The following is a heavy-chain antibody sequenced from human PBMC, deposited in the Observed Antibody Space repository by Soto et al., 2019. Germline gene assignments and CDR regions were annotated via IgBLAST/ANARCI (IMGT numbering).Heavy chain of an antibody. V-gene: IGHV3-72*01. J-gene: IGHJ4*02. CDR3: ARDTGGSYDY. CDR1: GFIFSDYY. CDR2: TRNKVNSFSA. D-gene: IGHD3-16*01. Sequence: EVQLMESGGGLVQPGGSLRLSCAASGFIFSDYYMDWVRQVPGKGLEWVGRTRNKVNSFSAEYAASVKGRFSIYRDASKYSMYLQMNSLKSDDTAVYYGARDTGGSYDYWGQGALVTVSS.